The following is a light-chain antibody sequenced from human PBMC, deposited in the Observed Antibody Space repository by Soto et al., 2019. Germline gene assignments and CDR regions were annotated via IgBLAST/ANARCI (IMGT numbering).Light chain of an antibody. Sequence: DIQMTQSPSSLSASVGDRVTITCRASQSISSWLAWYQQKPGKAPKLLIFDAFRLESGVPSRFSGSRSGTEFTLTISSLQPDDYATYYCQQYNIYSPLTFGGGTKVEIK. CDR1: QSISSW. CDR3: QQYNIYSPLT. CDR2: DAF. V-gene: IGKV1-5*01. J-gene: IGKJ4*01.